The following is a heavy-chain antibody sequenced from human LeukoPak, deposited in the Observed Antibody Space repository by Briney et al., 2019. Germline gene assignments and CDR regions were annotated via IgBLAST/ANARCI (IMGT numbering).Heavy chain of an antibody. J-gene: IGHJ4*02. CDR1: GFTFSSYE. D-gene: IGHD3-22*01. V-gene: IGHV3-48*03. Sequence: GGSLRLSCAASGFTFSSYEMNWVRQVPGKGLEWISYISSSGSTIYFADSVKGRLTISRDNSQNTLYLQMNSLRAEDTAVYYCAKRTPYSSGSYYFDYWGQGTLVTVSS. CDR2: ISSSGSTI. CDR3: AKRTPYSSGSYYFDY.